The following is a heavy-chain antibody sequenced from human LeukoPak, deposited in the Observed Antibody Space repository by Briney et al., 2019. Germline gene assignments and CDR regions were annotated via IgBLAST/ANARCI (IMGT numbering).Heavy chain of an antibody. CDR1: VGSFSGYY. CDR3: ARGYYGSGSHCCHMDV. D-gene: IGHD3-10*01. CDR2: INHSGST. Sequence: SETLSLNCAVYVGSFSGYYWSWIRQPPGQGLEWIGEINHSGSTNYNSSLKRRVTISVDTSKNQFSLKLSSVTAADTAVYYCARGYYGSGSHCCHMDVWGKGTTVTVSS. J-gene: IGHJ6*03. V-gene: IGHV4-34*01.